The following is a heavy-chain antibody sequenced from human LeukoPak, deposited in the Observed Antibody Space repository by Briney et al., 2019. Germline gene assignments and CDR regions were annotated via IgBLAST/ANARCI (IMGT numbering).Heavy chain of an antibody. CDR2: IHTSGSN. D-gene: IGHD3-3*01. J-gene: IGHJ3*01. V-gene: IGHV4-4*09. Sequence: SETLSLTCAVSGVSISPYYWAWIRQPPGKGLEWIGYIHTSGSNNQYPSLKSRVTISVDKSKNHFSLRLTPVTAADTAVYYCARLSAAVHLGAFDLWAKGQWSPSLQ. CDR3: ARLSAAVHLGAFDL. CDR1: GVSISPYY.